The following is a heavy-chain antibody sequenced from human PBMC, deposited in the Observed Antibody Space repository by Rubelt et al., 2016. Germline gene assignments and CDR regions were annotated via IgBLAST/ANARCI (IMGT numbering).Heavy chain of an antibody. V-gene: IGHV4-39*01. CDR2: VFYSGST. D-gene: IGHD2-2*01. CDR3: ARQEYGSETSCYDI. J-gene: IGHJ4*02. CDR1: GGSISSSSYY. Sequence: QLQLQESGPGLVKPSETLSLTCTVSGGSISSSSYYWGWIRQPPGKGLEWIGSVFYSGSTYYNPSLKSRVTISIDTSRNQFSLELTAVTAADTAGYYCARQEYGSETSCYDIWGQGSLVTVSS.